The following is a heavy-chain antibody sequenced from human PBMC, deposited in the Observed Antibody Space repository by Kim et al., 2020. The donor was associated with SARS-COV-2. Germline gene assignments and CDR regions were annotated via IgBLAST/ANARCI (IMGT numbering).Heavy chain of an antibody. CDR1: GYTFTSYA. D-gene: IGHD4-17*01. V-gene: IGHV1-3*01. Sequence: ASVKVSCKASGYTFTSYAMHWVRQAPGQRLEWMGWINAGNGNTKYSQKFQGRVTITRDTSASTAYMELSSLRSEDTAVYYCSRVNTVTTWPQSYYYYGMDVWGQGTTVTVSS. J-gene: IGHJ6*02. CDR3: SRVNTVTTWPQSYYYYGMDV. CDR2: INAGNGNT.